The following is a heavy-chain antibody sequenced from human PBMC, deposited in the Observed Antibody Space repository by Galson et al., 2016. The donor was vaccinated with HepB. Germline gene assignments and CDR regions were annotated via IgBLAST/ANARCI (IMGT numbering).Heavy chain of an antibody. CDR2: ISYDGSKK. V-gene: IGHV3-30*18. J-gene: IGHJ6*02. CDR1: GFTFSSND. CDR3: AKHVDSWSGHKSGMDV. Sequence: SLRLSCAASGFTFSSNDIHWVRQAPGKGLEWVAVISYDGSKKHYADSVKGRLTMSRDNPKNTLFLQMNSLRVEDTAVYHCAKHVDSWSGHKSGMDVWGQGTTVTVSS. D-gene: IGHD3-3*01.